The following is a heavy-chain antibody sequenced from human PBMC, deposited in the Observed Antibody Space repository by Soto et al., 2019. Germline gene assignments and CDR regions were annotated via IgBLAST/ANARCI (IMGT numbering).Heavy chain of an antibody. D-gene: IGHD4-17*01. Sequence: SVGSLRLSCAVSGFTLTDYGMNWVRQAPGKGLEWVAVIWYDGSNKKYADSVKGRFTISRDNSKNTLYLQMNSLRADDTAVYYCARSAFYGDYVGYYFQYWGQGTLVTVSS. CDR1: GFTLTDYG. CDR3: ARSAFYGDYVGYYFQY. CDR2: IWYDGSNK. J-gene: IGHJ4*02. V-gene: IGHV3-33*01.